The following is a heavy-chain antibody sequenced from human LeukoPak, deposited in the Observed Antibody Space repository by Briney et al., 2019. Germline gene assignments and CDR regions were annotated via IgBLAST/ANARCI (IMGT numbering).Heavy chain of an antibody. D-gene: IGHD1-14*01. V-gene: IGHV3-74*01. Sequence: TGGSLRLSCGASGFTFSSYWMHWVRQAPGKGLVWVSRINSDGSSTSYADSVKGRFTISRDNAKNTLYLQMNSLRAEDTAVYYCARVPLRRGPEDYWGQGTLVTVSS. CDR2: INSDGSST. CDR1: GFTFSSYW. CDR3: ARVPLRRGPEDY. J-gene: IGHJ4*02.